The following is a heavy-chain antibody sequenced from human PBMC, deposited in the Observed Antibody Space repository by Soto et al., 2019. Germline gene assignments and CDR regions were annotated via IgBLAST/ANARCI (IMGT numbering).Heavy chain of an antibody. Sequence: GGSLRLCCGASGVTFSSYAMSWVRQAPRKGLEWVSAISGSGGSTYYADSVKGRFTISRDNSKNTLYLQMNSLRAEDAAVYYCAKHHIVVVVAATANYWGQGTLVTVSS. CDR3: AKHHIVVVVAATANY. CDR2: ISGSGGST. CDR1: GVTFSSYA. V-gene: IGHV3-23*01. J-gene: IGHJ4*02. D-gene: IGHD2-15*01.